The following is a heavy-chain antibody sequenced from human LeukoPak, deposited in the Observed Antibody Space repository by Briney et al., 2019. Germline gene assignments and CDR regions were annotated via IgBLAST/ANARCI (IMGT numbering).Heavy chain of an antibody. D-gene: IGHD2-15*01. V-gene: IGHV4-34*01. CDR1: GGSFSGYY. Sequence: SETLSLTCAVYGGSFSGYYWSWIRQPPGKGLEWIGEINHSGSTNYNPSLKSRVTISVDTSKNQFSLKLSSVTAADTAVYYRARDLRVVVAAYFDYWGQGTLVTVSS. CDR3: ARDLRVVVAAYFDY. CDR2: INHSGST. J-gene: IGHJ4*02.